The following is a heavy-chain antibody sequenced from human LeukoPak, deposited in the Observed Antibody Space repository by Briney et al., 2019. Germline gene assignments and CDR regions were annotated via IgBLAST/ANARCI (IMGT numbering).Heavy chain of an antibody. CDR2: IYYSGST. CDR1: GDSISSGGYY. Sequence: PSQTLSLTCTVSGDSISSGGYYWSWIRQHPGKGLEWIGYIYYSGSTNYNPSLKSRVTISVDTSKNQFSLKLSSVTAADTAMYYCARYVRYCSGGSCHSEFDYWGQGTLVTVSS. CDR3: ARYVRYCSGGSCHSEFDY. D-gene: IGHD2-15*01. V-gene: IGHV4-61*08. J-gene: IGHJ4*02.